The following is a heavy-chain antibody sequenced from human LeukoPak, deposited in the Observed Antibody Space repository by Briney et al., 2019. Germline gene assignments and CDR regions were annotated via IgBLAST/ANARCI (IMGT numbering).Heavy chain of an antibody. CDR3: ARDLDWTFDY. V-gene: IGHV3-30*04. J-gene: IGHJ4*02. CDR1: GFTFSSYA. Sequence: GGSLRLSCAASGFTFSSYAMHWVRQAPGKGLEWVAVISYDGSNKCYADSVKGRFTISRDNSKNTLYLQMNSLRAEDTAVYYCARDLDWTFDYWGQGTLVTVSS. CDR2: ISYDGSNK. D-gene: IGHD3/OR15-3a*01.